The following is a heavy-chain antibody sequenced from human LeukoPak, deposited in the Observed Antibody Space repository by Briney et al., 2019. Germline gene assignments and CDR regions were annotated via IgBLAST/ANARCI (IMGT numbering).Heavy chain of an antibody. CDR3: AKIAAPLPYFDY. Sequence: GGSLRLSCTVSGFTVSSNSWSWVRQAPGKGLEWVSFIYSGGNTHYSDSVKGRFTISRDNSKNTLYLQMNSRRAEDTAVYYCAKIAAPLPYFDYWGQGTLVTVSS. J-gene: IGHJ4*02. CDR2: IYSGGNT. CDR1: GFTVSSNS. D-gene: IGHD6-6*01. V-gene: IGHV3-53*01.